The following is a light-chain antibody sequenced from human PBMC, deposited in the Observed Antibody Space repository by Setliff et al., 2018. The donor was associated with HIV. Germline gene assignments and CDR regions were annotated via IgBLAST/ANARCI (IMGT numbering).Light chain of an antibody. J-gene: IGLJ1*01. Sequence: QSALTQPASVSGSPGQSITISCTGSSTDVGRYIFVSWYQQHPGKAPRHMIFDVSNRPSGVSNRFSGSKSGSTASLTISGLQPEDEADYYCSSYTSSSTRVFGTGTKVTVL. CDR2: DVS. V-gene: IGLV2-14*03. CDR3: SSYTSSSTRV. CDR1: STDVGRYIF.